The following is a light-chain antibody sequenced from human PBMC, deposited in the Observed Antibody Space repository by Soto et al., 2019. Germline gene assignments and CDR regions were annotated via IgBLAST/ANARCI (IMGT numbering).Light chain of an antibody. CDR3: PSYERSLRGSRV. Sequence: QSVLTQPPSVSGAPGQRVTISCTGSSSNVGAGYDVHWYQQLPGTAPKLLIYGDSNRPSGVPDRFSGSKSGTSASLAITGLQAEDEADYYCPSYERSLRGSRVFGTGTKVTVL. CDR1: SSNVGAGYD. J-gene: IGLJ1*01. V-gene: IGLV1-40*01. CDR2: GDS.